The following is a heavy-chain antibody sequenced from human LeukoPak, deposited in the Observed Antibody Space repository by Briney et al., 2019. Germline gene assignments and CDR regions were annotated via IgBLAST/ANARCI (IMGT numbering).Heavy chain of an antibody. Sequence: PSETLSLTCAVYGGSFSGYYWSWIRQPPGKGLEWIGEINHSGSTNYNPSLKSRVTISVDTSKNQFSLKLSSVTAADTAVYYCARRKGYSSVDYWGQGTLVTVSS. D-gene: IGHD6-19*01. CDR2: INHSGST. CDR1: GGSFSGYY. J-gene: IGHJ4*02. CDR3: ARRKGYSSVDY. V-gene: IGHV4-34*01.